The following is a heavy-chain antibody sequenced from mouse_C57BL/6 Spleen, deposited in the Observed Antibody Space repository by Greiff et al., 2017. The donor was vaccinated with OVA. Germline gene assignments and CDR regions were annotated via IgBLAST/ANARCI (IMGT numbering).Heavy chain of an antibody. J-gene: IGHJ1*03. Sequence: QVQLQQSGAELVRPGASVTLSCKASGYTFTDYEMHWVKQTPVHGLEWIGAIDPETGGTAYNQKFKGKAILTADKSSSTAYMELRSLTSEDSAVYYCTREDGYRYFDVWGTGTTVTVSS. CDR1: GYTFTDYE. CDR3: TREDGYRYFDV. CDR2: IDPETGGT. V-gene: IGHV1-15*01. D-gene: IGHD2-3*01.